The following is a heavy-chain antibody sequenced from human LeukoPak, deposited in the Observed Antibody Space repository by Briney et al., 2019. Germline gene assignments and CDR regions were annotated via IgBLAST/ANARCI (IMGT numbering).Heavy chain of an antibody. Sequence: GGSLRLPCAASGFTFSSYSMNWVRQAPGEGLEWVSSISSSGSFIYYADSVKGRFTISRDNARNSLFLQMNSLRAEDTAVYYCARDLRYCSSASCSENGAFDIWGQGTMVTVSS. CDR1: GFTFSSYS. CDR3: ARDLRYCSSASCSENGAFDI. J-gene: IGHJ3*02. CDR2: ISSSGSFI. V-gene: IGHV3-21*01. D-gene: IGHD2-2*01.